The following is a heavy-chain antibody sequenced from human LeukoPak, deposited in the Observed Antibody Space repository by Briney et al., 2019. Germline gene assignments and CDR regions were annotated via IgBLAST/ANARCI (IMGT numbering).Heavy chain of an antibody. CDR3: ARDPRYCSSTSCLTQFDP. Sequence: PGGSLRLSCAASGFTFSSYWMHWVRQAPGKGLVWFSRINSDGSSTSYADSVKGRFTISRDNAKNTLYLQMNSLRAEDTAVYYCARDPRYCSSTSCLTQFDPWGQGTLVTVSS. D-gene: IGHD2-2*01. CDR1: GFTFSSYW. V-gene: IGHV3-74*01. J-gene: IGHJ5*02. CDR2: INSDGSST.